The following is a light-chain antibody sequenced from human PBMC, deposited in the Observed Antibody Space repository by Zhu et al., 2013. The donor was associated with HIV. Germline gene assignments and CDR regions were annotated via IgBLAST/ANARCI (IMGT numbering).Light chain of an antibody. CDR2: GAS. J-gene: IGKJ4*01. CDR1: QSVSSY. CDR3: HSYNNRPL. V-gene: IGKV3D-15*03. Sequence: EIVMTQSPATLSVSPGERATLACRASQSVSSYLAWYQQKPGQAPRLLIYGASIRATGIPARFSGSGSGTEFTLTISMLQSEDFAVYYCHSYNNRPLFGGGTKVEIK.